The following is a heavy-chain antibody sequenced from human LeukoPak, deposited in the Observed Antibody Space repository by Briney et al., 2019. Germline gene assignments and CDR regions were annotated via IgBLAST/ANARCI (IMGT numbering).Heavy chain of an antibody. CDR3: AKGIHSTGYYPFDY. CDR1: GFTFDDYA. V-gene: IGHV3-9*01. CDR2: ISWNSGSI. D-gene: IGHD3-22*01. Sequence: GGSLRLSCAASGFTFDDYAMHWVRQAPGKGLEWVSGISWNSGSIGYADSVKGRFTISRDTSKSTLYLQLNSLRAEDTAIYYCAKGIHSTGYYPFDYWGQGTLVTVSS. J-gene: IGHJ4*02.